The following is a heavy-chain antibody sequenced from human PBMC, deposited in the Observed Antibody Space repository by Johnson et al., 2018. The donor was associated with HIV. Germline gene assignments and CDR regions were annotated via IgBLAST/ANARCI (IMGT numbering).Heavy chain of an antibody. CDR3: ARSYSSSWYRDDAFDI. V-gene: IGHV3-7*01. Sequence: VQLVESGGGLVQPGGSLRLSCAASGFTVSSYWMHWVRQAPGKGLEWVANIKQDGSEKYYVDSVKGRFTISRDNAKNTLYLQMNSLRAEDTAVYYCARSYSSSWYRDDAFDIWGQGTMVTVFS. D-gene: IGHD6-13*01. J-gene: IGHJ3*02. CDR1: GFTVSSYW. CDR2: IKQDGSEK.